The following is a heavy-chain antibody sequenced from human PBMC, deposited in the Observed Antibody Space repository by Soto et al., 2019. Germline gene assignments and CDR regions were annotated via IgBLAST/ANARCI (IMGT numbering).Heavy chain of an antibody. D-gene: IGHD1-26*01. CDR3: ARVVVGSRLSLDY. CDR1: GGTFSSYT. V-gene: IGHV1-69*01. J-gene: IGHJ4*02. CDR2: ISPIFGTP. Sequence: QVQLVQSGAEVKKPGSSVTVSCKASGGTFSSYTISWVRQAPGQGLGWMAGISPIFGTPIYAQKFQDRVTVTADDTTMTAYMEMNRLTSEDTAVYYCARVVVGSRLSLDYWGQGTLVTISS.